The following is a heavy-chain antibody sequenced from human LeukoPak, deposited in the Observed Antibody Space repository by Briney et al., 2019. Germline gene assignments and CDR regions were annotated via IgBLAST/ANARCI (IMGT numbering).Heavy chain of an antibody. D-gene: IGHD3-3*01. Sequence: ASVKVSCKASGYTFTSYYMHWVRQAPGQGLEWMGIINPSGGSTSYAQKFQGRVTITADESTSTAYMELSSLRSEDTAVYYCATLSGVVTSPQLNYYYMDVWGKGTTVTVSS. CDR1: GYTFTSYY. J-gene: IGHJ6*03. CDR2: INPSGGST. CDR3: ATLSGVVTSPQLNYYYMDV. V-gene: IGHV1-46*01.